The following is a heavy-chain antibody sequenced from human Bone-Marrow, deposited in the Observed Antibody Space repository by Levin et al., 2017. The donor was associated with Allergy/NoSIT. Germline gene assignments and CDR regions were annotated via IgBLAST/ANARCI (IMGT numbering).Heavy chain of an antibody. CDR3: AIVVDVPGLDS. V-gene: IGHV1-69*04. D-gene: IGHD3-10*02. Sequence: PGGSLRLSCKASGGTFSNYAISWVRQAPGQGLEWMGRIIPIYDLTNYAQMFQDRVTITADKSTTTVYMEMSSLRSDDTAVYYCAIVVDVPGLDSWGQGTLVTVSS. J-gene: IGHJ4*02. CDR2: IIPIYDLT. CDR1: GGTFSNYA.